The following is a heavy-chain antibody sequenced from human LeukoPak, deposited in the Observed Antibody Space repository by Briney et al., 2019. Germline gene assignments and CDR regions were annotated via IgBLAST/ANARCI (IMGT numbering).Heavy chain of an antibody. J-gene: IGHJ3*02. CDR3: VKKFYYDSGSRPPDAFDI. CDR2: INHRGGT. CDR1: GGSFSDYS. V-gene: IGHV4-34*01. Sequence: SETLSLTCAVFGGSFSDYSWTWIRQTPGKGLEWIGEINHRGGTNYNPSLKSRLTISVDTSKNQFSLNLTSVTAEDTAVYYCVKKFYYDSGSRPPDAFDIWGHGTMVTVSS. D-gene: IGHD3-10*01.